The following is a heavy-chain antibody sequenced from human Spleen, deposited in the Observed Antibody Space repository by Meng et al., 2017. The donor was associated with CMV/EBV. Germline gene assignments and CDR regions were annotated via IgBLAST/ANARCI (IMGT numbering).Heavy chain of an antibody. CDR1: GGSVSSGSYY. Sequence: SETLSLTCIVSGGSVSSGSYYWSWIRQPPGKGLEWIGYIYYSGSTKYNPSLKSRVTISVDTSKNQFSLNLNSVTAADTAVYYCARDKDSNWFDPWGQGTLVTVSS. J-gene: IGHJ5*02. V-gene: IGHV4-61*01. CDR2: IYYSGST. D-gene: IGHD2-15*01. CDR3: ARDKDSNWFDP.